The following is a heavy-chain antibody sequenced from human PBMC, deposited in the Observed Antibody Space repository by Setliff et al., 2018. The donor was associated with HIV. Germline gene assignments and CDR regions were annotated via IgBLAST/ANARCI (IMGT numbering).Heavy chain of an antibody. Sequence: GASSEGPCKASGYTFSGYYMHWVRQAPGQGLEWMGWINPNSGGTNNAQKFQGRVTMTRDTSINTAYMELARLRSDDTAVYYCAKGGPGSSWLGGWFDPWGQGTLVTV. V-gene: IGHV1-2*02. J-gene: IGHJ5*02. D-gene: IGHD6-13*01. CDR1: GYTFSGYY. CDR2: INPNSGGT. CDR3: AKGGPGSSWLGGWFDP.